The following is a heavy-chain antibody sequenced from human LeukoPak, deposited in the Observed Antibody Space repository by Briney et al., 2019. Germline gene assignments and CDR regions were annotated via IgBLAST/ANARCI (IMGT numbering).Heavy chain of an antibody. J-gene: IGHJ3*02. CDR2: ISGSGGST. CDR1: GFTFSSYG. CDR3: AKSPVPDDAFDI. Sequence: PGRSLRLSCAASGFTFSSYGMHWVRQAPGKGLEWVSAISGSGGSTYYADSVKGRFTISRDNSKNTLYLQMNSLRAEDTAVYYCAKSPVPDDAFDIWGQGTMVTVSS. V-gene: IGHV3-23*01.